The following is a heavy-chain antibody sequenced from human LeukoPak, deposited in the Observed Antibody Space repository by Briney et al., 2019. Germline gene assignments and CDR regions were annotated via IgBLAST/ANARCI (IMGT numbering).Heavy chain of an antibody. V-gene: IGHV3-74*01. CDR1: AFTFSDYR. Sequence: GGSLRPSCAASAFTFSDYRMHWVRHGPGKGLVWLSRINTDGSNTNYADFVKGGFSISRDNAKNMLYLQMNSVGAEDTAVYHCAREGRTYYDGIGYIYYFDFWGQGTLVTVSS. D-gene: IGHD3-22*01. CDR3: AREGRTYYDGIGYIYYFDF. CDR2: INTDGSNT. J-gene: IGHJ4*02.